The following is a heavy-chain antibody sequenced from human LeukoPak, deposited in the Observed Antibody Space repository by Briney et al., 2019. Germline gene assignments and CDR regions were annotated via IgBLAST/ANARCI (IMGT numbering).Heavy chain of an antibody. J-gene: IGHJ4*02. V-gene: IGHV4-39*01. D-gene: IGHD3-16*01. CDR3: ARRGGGDYFDY. Sequence: NPSETLSLTCTVSAGSISSSDYNWGWIRQPPGKGLEGIGNIYYSGSTYYNPSLKSRVTISVVTSKNQFSLKLSSVTAADTAVFYWARRGGGDYFDYWGQGTLVTVSS. CDR2: IYYSGST. CDR1: AGSISSSDYN.